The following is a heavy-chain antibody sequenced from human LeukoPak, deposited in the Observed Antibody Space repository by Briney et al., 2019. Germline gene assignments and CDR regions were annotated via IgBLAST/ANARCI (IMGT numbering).Heavy chain of an antibody. CDR2: IKQDGSEK. J-gene: IGHJ5*02. D-gene: IGHD5-24*01. Sequence: GGSLRLSCAASGFTFSDYYMSGIRQAPGKGLGWVANIKQDGSEKYYVDSVKGRFTISRDNAKNSLSLQMNSLRAEDTAVYYCVRDAGSRDWFDPWGQGTLVTVSS. CDR3: VRDAGSRDWFDP. CDR1: GFTFSDYY. V-gene: IGHV3-7*01.